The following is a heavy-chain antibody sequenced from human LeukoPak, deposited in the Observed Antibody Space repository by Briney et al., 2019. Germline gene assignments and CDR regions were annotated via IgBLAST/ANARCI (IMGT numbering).Heavy chain of an antibody. D-gene: IGHD5-24*01. CDR1: GFTFSNYN. J-gene: IGHJ4*02. V-gene: IGHV3-21*01. CDR3: ARGRDGSQSPIDY. Sequence: GGSLRLSCAASGFTFSNYNMNWVRQAPGKGLEWVSSISSSSSYIYYADSLRGRFTISGDNAENSLYLQMISLRAEDTAVYYCARGRDGSQSPIDYWGQGTLVTVSS. CDR2: ISSSSSYI.